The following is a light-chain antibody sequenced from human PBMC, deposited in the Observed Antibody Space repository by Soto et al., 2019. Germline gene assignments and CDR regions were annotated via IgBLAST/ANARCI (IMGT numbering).Light chain of an antibody. V-gene: IGKV1-5*03. J-gene: IGKJ4*01. CDR1: QSISGW. Sequence: DSQMTQSPSTVSASVGDRVTITCRASQSISGWVALHQKKPGKAPKVLIYKASNLETGVPSRFSGSGFGTAVTLLISSLQPDDFATYYGQKYHTYPLLFGGGTNVEI. CDR3: QKYHTYPLL. CDR2: KAS.